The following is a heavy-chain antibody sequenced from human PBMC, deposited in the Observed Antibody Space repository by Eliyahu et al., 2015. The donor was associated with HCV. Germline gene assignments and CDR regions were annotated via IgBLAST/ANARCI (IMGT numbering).Heavy chain of an antibody. CDR1: GGSISSYY. CDR2: IYYSWST. J-gene: IGHJ4*02. V-gene: IGHV4-59*01. CDR3: ARAQPYYYGGGGPAPSY. D-gene: IGHD3-10*01. Sequence: QVQLQESGPGLVKPSETLSLTCTVSGGSISSYYWSWIRQPPGKGLEWIGYIYYSWSTNYNPSLKSRVTISVDTSKNQFSLKLSSVTAADTAVYYCARAQPYYYGGGGPAPSYWGQGTLVTVSS.